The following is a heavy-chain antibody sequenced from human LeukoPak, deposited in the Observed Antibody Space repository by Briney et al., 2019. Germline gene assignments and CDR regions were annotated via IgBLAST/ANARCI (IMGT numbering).Heavy chain of an antibody. Sequence: GGSLLLSCAASGFTFSSYAMSWVRPAPGKGLEWVSAISGSGGSTYYADSVKGRFTISRDNSKNTLYLQMNSLRAEDTAVYYCAKYRTTVTNPYYYYGMDVWGQGTTVTVSS. V-gene: IGHV3-23*01. D-gene: IGHD4-17*01. CDR3: AKYRTTVTNPYYYYGMDV. J-gene: IGHJ6*02. CDR1: GFTFSSYA. CDR2: ISGSGGST.